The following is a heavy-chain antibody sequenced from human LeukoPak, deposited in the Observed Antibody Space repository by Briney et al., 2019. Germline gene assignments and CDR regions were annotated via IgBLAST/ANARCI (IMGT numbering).Heavy chain of an antibody. CDR3: AKAPRSSGASENNWFDP. D-gene: IGHD1-26*01. V-gene: IGHV3-30*04. Sequence: GRSLRLSCAASGFTFSSHAVHWVRQAPGKGLEWVAVISNDGNNKYYGDSVKGRFTISRDNSKNTLYLLMNSLRAEDTAVYYCAKAPRSSGASENNWFDPWGQGTLVTVSS. J-gene: IGHJ5*02. CDR2: ISNDGNNK. CDR1: GFTFSSHA.